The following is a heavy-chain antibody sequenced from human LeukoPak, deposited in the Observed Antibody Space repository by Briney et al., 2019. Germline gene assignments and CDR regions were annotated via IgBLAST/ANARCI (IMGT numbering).Heavy chain of an antibody. Sequence: SETLSLTCTVSGDSISSSNYYWGWIRQPPGKGLEWIGSIDYSGSSYYNPSLKSRVTTSVDTSKNQFSLKLSSVTAADTAVYYCARDKQPGDYWGQGALVTVSS. D-gene: IGHD1-1*01. J-gene: IGHJ4*02. V-gene: IGHV4-39*07. CDR3: ARDKQPGDY. CDR1: GDSISSSNYY. CDR2: IDYSGSS.